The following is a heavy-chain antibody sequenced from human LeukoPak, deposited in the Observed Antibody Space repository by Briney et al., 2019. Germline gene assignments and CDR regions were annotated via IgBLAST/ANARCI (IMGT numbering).Heavy chain of an antibody. Sequence: SETLSLTCTVSGGSISSGGYYWSWIRQPPGKGLEWIGYIYHSGSTYYNPSLKSRVTISVDRSKNQFSLKLSSVTAADTAVYYCARDDYGGNSVPGRVLDYWGQGTLVTVSS. CDR1: GGSISSGGYY. CDR2: IYHSGST. D-gene: IGHD4-23*01. CDR3: ARDDYGGNSVPGRVLDY. J-gene: IGHJ4*02. V-gene: IGHV4-30-2*01.